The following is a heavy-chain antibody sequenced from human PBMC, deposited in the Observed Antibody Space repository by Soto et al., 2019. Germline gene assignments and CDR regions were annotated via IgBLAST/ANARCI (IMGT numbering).Heavy chain of an antibody. J-gene: IGHJ3*02. Sequence: ASVKVSCKASGYTFTSYGISWVRQAPGQGLEWMGWISAYNGNTNYAQKLQGRVTMTTDTSTSTAYMELRSLRSDDTAVYYCAREIGFWSGSRLSAFDIWGQGTMVTVSS. CDR2: ISAYNGNT. D-gene: IGHD3-3*01. V-gene: IGHV1-18*01. CDR1: GYTFTSYG. CDR3: AREIGFWSGSRLSAFDI.